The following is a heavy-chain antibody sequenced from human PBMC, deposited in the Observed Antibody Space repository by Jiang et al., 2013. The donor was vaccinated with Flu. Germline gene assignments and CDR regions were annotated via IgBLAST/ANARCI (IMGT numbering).Heavy chain of an antibody. D-gene: IGHD4-17*01. V-gene: IGHV3-7*03. CDR1: GFTFTTYW. CDR2: IRQDGSDK. CDR3: VRGDWHDYGDRGVH. Sequence: QLVESGGGLVQPGGSLRLSCAASGFTFTTYWMIWVRQAPGKGPEWVANIRQDGSDKYYVDSVKGRFTISRDNAKNSLYLQMNSLRAEDTAVYYCVRGDWHDYGDRGVHWGQGTLVTVSS. J-gene: IGHJ4*02.